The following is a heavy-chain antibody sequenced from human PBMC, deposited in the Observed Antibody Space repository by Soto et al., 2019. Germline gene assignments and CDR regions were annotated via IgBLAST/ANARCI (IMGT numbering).Heavy chain of an antibody. V-gene: IGHV4-4*09. CDR2: HHSDST. Sequence: QVQLQESGPGLVKPSETLSLTCTVSGGSMRGQHWSWIRQPPGKGLEWIGHHSDSTNYNPSLKSPITISTDPSKNQFSLKLSSVTAADTAVYYCATYTVGEGGRGYWGQGTLVTVSS. J-gene: IGHJ4*02. CDR3: ATYTVGEGGRGY. CDR1: GGSMRGQH. D-gene: IGHD3-16*01.